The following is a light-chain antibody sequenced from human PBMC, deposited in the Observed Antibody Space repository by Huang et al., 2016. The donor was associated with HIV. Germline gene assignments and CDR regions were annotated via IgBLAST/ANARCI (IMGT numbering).Light chain of an antibody. CDR1: QSVSSY. Sequence: EIVLTQSPATLSLSPGDRATLSCRAIQSVSSYFAWYQQKPGQAPRRLIYATSNRATGVPARFSGSGSGTDFTLTISSLEPEDFANYYCQQRISWPPSYTFGQGTKVEI. V-gene: IGKV3-11*01. CDR2: ATS. CDR3: QQRISWPPSYT. J-gene: IGKJ2*01.